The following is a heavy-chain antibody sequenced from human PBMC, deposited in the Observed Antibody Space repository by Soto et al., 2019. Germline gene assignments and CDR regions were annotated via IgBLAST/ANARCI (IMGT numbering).Heavy chain of an antibody. CDR1: GGSISDGAYY. Sequence: TLSLTCTVSGGSISDGAYYWNWIRQHPGKGLEWIGYIYHSGSTYYNPSLQSRVTMSVDTSKNQISLRLGSVTAADTAVYYCARLKGGAARNFDYWGQGTRVTVSS. J-gene: IGHJ4*02. D-gene: IGHD6-6*01. V-gene: IGHV4-31*03. CDR2: IYHSGST. CDR3: ARLKGGAARNFDY.